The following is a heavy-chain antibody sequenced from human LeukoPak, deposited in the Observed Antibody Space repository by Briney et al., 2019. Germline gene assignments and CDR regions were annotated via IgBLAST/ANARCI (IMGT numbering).Heavy chain of an antibody. J-gene: IGHJ4*02. Sequence: ASVKVSCKASGYTFTSYAMHWVRQAPGQRLEWMGWINVGNGNTEYSQEFQDRVTITRDTSAITVYMELSSLRSEDMAVYYCARVVKYSSGPLTDLLPYYFDYWGQGTLVTVSS. CDR2: INVGNGNT. CDR3: ARVVKYSSGPLTDLLPYYFDY. D-gene: IGHD6-19*01. CDR1: GYTFTSYA. V-gene: IGHV1-3*03.